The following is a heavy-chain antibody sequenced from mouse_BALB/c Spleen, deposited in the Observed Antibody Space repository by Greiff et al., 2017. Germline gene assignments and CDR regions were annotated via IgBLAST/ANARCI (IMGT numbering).Heavy chain of an antibody. V-gene: IGHV3-2*02. CDR1: GYSITSYYA. CDR2: ISYSGST. CDR3: ARGGYGFAY. J-gene: IGHJ3*01. Sequence: EVQLQQSGPGLVKPSQSLSLTCTVTGYSITSYYAWNWIRQFPGNKLEWMGYISYSGSTSYNPSLKSRISITRDTSKNQFFLQLNSVTTEDTATYYCARGGYGFAYWGQGTLVTVSA. D-gene: IGHD2-2*01.